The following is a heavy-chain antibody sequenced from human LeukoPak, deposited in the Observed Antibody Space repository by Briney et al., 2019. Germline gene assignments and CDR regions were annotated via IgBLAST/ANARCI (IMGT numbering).Heavy chain of an antibody. Sequence: GASVKVSCKASGYTFTSYGISWVRQAPGQGLEWMGWINPNSGGTNYAQKFQGRVTMTRDTSISTAYMELSRLRSDDTAMYYCARGIRALLVRFDYWGQGTLVTVS. CDR2: INPNSGGT. J-gene: IGHJ4*02. CDR1: GYTFTSYG. D-gene: IGHD2-15*01. V-gene: IGHV1-2*02. CDR3: ARGIRALLVRFDY.